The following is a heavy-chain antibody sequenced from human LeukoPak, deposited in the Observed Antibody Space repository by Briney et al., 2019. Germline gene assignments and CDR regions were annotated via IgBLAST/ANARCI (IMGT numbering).Heavy chain of an antibody. CDR2: IYTSGST. V-gene: IGHV4-61*02. D-gene: IGHD2-2*01. CDR3: ARDSCSSTSCYSHYYYYYMDV. CDR1: GGSISSSSYY. Sequence: PSETLSLTCTVSGGSISSSSYYWSWIRQPAGKGLEWIGRIYTSGSTNYNPSLKSRVTMSVDTSKNLFSLKLSSVTAADTAVYYCARDSCSSTSCYSHYYYYYMDVWGKGTTVTVSS. J-gene: IGHJ6*03.